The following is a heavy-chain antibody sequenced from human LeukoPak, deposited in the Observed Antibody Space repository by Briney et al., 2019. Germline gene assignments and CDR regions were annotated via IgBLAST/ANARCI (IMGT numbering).Heavy chain of an antibody. CDR1: GFTVNSNY. D-gene: IGHD3-22*01. CDR2: IYSGDTT. V-gene: IGHV3-66*01. Sequence: TGGSLRLSCAASGFTVNSNYMSWVRQAPGKGLEWVSVIYSGDTTYYADSVKGRFTISRDNSKNTLYLQMNNLRAEDTAVYYCAISSGYYYAFDYRGQGTLVTVSS. CDR3: AISSGYYYAFDY. J-gene: IGHJ4*02.